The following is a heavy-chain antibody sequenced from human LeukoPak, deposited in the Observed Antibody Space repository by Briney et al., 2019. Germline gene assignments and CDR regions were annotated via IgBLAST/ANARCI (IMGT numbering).Heavy chain of an antibody. Sequence: PGGSLRLSCAASGFTFSSYAMSWVRQAPGKGLEWVSAISGSGSNTYYADSVKGPFTISRDNSKNTLYLQMNSLRAEDTAVYYCAKPRYSSSWYGFDYWGQGTLVTVSS. CDR3: AKPRYSSSWYGFDY. V-gene: IGHV3-23*01. J-gene: IGHJ4*02. D-gene: IGHD6-13*01. CDR2: ISGSGSNT. CDR1: GFTFSSYA.